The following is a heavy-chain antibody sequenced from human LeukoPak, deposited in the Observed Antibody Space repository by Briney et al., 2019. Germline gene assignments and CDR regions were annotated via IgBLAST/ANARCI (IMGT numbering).Heavy chain of an antibody. J-gene: IGHJ4*02. CDR3: AKILGRHDYKYFDF. Sequence: GGGLCLSGSATGLSFGSYAMRWVREAPGKGLHWVSTITGSGGSTHYADSVKGRFTISRDNSKNTLYLQMNSVRAEDTAVYPCAKILGRHDYKYFDFWGQGTLCTVSS. CDR2: ITGSGGST. CDR1: GLSFGSYA. D-gene: IGHD5-24*01. V-gene: IGHV3-23*01.